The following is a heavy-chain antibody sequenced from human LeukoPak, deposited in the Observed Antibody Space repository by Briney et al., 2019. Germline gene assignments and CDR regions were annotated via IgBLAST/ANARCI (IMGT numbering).Heavy chain of an antibody. CDR1: GFTFGSYA. D-gene: IGHD4-17*01. CDR2: ISGSGGST. Sequence: GGSLRLSCAASGFTFGSYAMSWVRQAPGKGLEWVSAISGSGGSTHYADSVKGRFTISRDNSKSILYLQMNSLRAEDTAVYYCAKERRLTTAFDYWGQGTLVTVSS. CDR3: AKERRLTTAFDY. V-gene: IGHV3-23*01. J-gene: IGHJ4*02.